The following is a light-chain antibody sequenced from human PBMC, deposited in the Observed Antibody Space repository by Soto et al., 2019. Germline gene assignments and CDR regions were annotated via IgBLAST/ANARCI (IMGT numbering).Light chain of an antibody. J-gene: IGLJ1*01. CDR3: AAWDDSLNGVVG. CDR1: RSNIGSNN. V-gene: IGLV1-44*01. Sequence: QSPLTQPPSASGTPGQMVTTSWSGSRSNIGSNNGCWDRQLPGTVPKLLIYSNAKRPSGLPERLSRSKSGTSDSLAISGLQSEDEADYYCAAWDDSLNGVVGFGPGTKVTVL. CDR2: SNA.